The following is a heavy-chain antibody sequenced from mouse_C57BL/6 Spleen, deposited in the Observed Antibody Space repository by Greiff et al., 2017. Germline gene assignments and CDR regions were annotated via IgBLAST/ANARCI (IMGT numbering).Heavy chain of an antibody. CDR1: GYTFTSYW. V-gene: IGHV1-55*01. CDR3: ARGGGYYAMDY. Sequence: VQLQQSGAELVKPGASVKMSCKASGYTFTSYWITWVKQRPGQGLEWIGDIYPGSGSTNYNEKFKSKATLTVDTSSSTAYMQLSSLTAEDSAVYYWARGGGYYAMDYWGQGTSVPVAS. CDR2: IYPGSGST. J-gene: IGHJ4*01.